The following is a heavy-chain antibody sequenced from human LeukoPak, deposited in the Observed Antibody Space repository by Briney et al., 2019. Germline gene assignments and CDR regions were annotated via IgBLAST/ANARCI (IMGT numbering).Heavy chain of an antibody. CDR2: ISADGGDT. CDR1: GFTFSSYA. CDR3: ANWQSGSRVFFDY. V-gene: IGHV3-23*01. D-gene: IGHD1-26*01. Sequence: GGSLRLSCAASGFTFSSYALSWVRQAPGKGLEWVSAISADGGDTYYADSVKGRFTISRDNSKNTLDLHMGSLRAEDTAIYYCANWQSGSRVFFDYWGQGTLVTVSS. J-gene: IGHJ4*02.